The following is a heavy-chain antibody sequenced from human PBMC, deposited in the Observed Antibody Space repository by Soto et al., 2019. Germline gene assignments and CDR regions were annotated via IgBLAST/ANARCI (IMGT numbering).Heavy chain of an antibody. CDR2: IYYSGST. Sequence: SETLSLTCTVSGGSISSYYWSWIRQPPGKGLEWIGYIYYSGSTNYNPSLKSRVTMTRDTSISTAYMELSRLRSDDTAVYYCARDYYSGSGSRDYYMDVWGKGTTVTVSS. V-gene: IGHV4-59*01. J-gene: IGHJ6*03. D-gene: IGHD3-10*01. CDR1: GGSISSYY. CDR3: ARDYYSGSGSRDYYMDV.